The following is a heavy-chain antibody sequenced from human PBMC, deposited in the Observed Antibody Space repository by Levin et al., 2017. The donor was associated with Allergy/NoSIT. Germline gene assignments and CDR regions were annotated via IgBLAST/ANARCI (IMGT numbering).Heavy chain of an antibody. J-gene: IGHJ4*02. CDR3: AKGNTIFGVGRLDY. V-gene: IGHV3-23*01. D-gene: IGHD3-3*01. CDR2: ITGDGDDT. Sequence: LSLTCAVSGFTFSNRAMTWVRQAAGKGLEWVSGITGDGDDTHYADSVKGRFTISRDNSKNTLFLQMNSLRAEDTAIYYCAKGNTIFGVGRLDYWGQGTLVTVSS. CDR1: GFTFSNRA.